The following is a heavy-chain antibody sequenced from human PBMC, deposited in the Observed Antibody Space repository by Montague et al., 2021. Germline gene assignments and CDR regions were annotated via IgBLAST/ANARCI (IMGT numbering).Heavy chain of an antibody. CDR2: IYYSGNS. V-gene: IGHV4-39*07. J-gene: IGHJ5*02. CDR1: GASITSNIYY. Sequence: LSLTCTVSGASITSNIYYWGWIRQSPGKGLEWIGSIYYSGNSFYQPSLKSRITTAVDTSKNQFSLKLSSVTAADTAIYYCARVFSSWYVGWFDPWGQGTLVTVSS. D-gene: IGHD6-13*01. CDR3: ARVFSSWYVGWFDP.